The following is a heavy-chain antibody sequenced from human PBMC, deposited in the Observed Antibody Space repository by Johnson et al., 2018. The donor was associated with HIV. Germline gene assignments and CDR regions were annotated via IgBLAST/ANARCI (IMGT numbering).Heavy chain of an antibody. CDR2: ISYDGSNK. Sequence: QVQLVESGGGVVQPGRSLRLSCAASGFTFSSYGMHWVRQAPGKGLEWVAVISYDGSNKYYADSVKGRFTISRDNSKNTLYLQMNSLRAEDTAVYYCAREGLWELLVHDAFDIWGQGTMVTVSS. D-gene: IGHD1-26*01. J-gene: IGHJ3*02. CDR3: AREGLWELLVHDAFDI. CDR1: GFTFSSYG. V-gene: IGHV3-30*19.